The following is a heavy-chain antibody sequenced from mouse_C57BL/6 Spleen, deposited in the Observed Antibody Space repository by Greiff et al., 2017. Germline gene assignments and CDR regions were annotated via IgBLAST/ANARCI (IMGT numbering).Heavy chain of an antibody. CDR3: ARLYGYDNYFDY. CDR1: GFTFSSYT. V-gene: IGHV5-9*01. CDR2: ISGGGGNT. J-gene: IGHJ2*01. D-gene: IGHD2-2*01. Sequence: EVQRVESGGGLVKPGGSLKLSCAASGFTFSSYTMSWVRQTPEKRLEWVATISGGGGNTYYPDSVKGRFTISRDNAKNTLYLQMSSLRSEDTALYYCARLYGYDNYFDYWGQGTTLTVSS.